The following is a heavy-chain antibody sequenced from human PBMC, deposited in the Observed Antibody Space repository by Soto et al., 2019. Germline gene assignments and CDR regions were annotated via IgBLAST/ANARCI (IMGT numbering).Heavy chain of an antibody. CDR1: GGSFSGYY. Sequence: QVQLQQWGAGLLKPSETLSLTCAVYGGSFSGYYWSWIRQPPGKGLEWIGEINHSGSTNYNPSLKSRVTISVDTSKNQFSLKLSSVTAADTAVYYCAWRTRQLWSGMDVWGQGTTVTVSS. J-gene: IGHJ6*02. CDR3: AWRTRQLWSGMDV. CDR2: INHSGST. V-gene: IGHV4-34*01. D-gene: IGHD5-18*01.